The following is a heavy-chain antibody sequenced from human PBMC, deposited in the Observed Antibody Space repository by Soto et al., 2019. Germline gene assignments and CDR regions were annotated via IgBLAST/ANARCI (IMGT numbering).Heavy chain of an antibody. D-gene: IGHD1-26*01. CDR3: VIDRWVEY. CDR2: ISSNGSPT. J-gene: IGHJ4*02. V-gene: IGHV3-64D*06. Sequence: GGSLRLACSVSGFTFSSYAMHWVRQAPGKGLEYVSSISSNGSPTYYVDSVKGRFTISRDNSKNTLYLQMSSLRPEDTAVYYCVIDRWVEYWGQGALVTVSS. CDR1: GFTFSSYA.